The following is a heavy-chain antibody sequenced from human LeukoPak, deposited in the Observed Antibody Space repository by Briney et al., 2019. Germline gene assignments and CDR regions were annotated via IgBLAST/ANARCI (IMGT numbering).Heavy chain of an antibody. CDR1: GYTFSRSG. Sequence: ASVKVSCKASGYTFSRSGISWGRQAPGQGLEWMGWISPYNGNVHYAHQLQDRVTMTTDPSPGTAYMEVRSLRSDDTAAYYCARGWFDTTAYHHPFDYWGQGTLVTVSS. CDR2: ISPYNGNV. D-gene: IGHD3-9*01. V-gene: IGHV1-18*01. J-gene: IGHJ4*02. CDR3: ARGWFDTTAYHHPFDY.